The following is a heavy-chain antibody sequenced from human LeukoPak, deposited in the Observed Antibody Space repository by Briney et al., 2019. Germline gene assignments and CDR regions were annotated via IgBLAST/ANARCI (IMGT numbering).Heavy chain of an antibody. D-gene: IGHD5-18*01. CDR1: GGSISSYY. CDR2: IYYSGST. CDR3: ARTVDTAMVTHWYFDL. J-gene: IGHJ2*01. V-gene: IGHV4-59*08. Sequence: SETLSLTCTVSGGSISSYYWSWIRQPPGKGLEWIGYIYYSGSTYYNPSLKSRVTISVDTSKNQFSLKLSSVTAADTAVYYCARTVDTAMVTHWYFDLWGRGTLVTVSS.